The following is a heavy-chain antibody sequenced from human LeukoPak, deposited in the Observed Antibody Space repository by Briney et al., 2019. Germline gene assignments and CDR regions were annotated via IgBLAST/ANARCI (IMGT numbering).Heavy chain of an antibody. J-gene: IGHJ4*02. V-gene: IGHV1-18*01. Sequence: ASVTVSCKTSGYTFSNYGLSWVRQAPGQGLEWVGWITSYRGHTNYAQKFQGRVTLTTDTSTNTAYMELRSLRSDDTAIYYCARDSRLPPLGFDYWGQGTLVTVSS. CDR2: ITSYRGHT. CDR3: ARDSRLPPLGFDY. D-gene: IGHD6-25*01. CDR1: GYTFSNYG.